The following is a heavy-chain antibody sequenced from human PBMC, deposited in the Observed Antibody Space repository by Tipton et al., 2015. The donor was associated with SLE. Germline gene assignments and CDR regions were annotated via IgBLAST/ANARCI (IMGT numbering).Heavy chain of an antibody. Sequence: QVQLVQSGAEVMKPGSSVTVSCQASGGTFSSYTISWVRQAPGQGLEWMGRIIPVLNITKYPQKFQGRVSITADESTSTVYMEVSGLTSEDTAVYYCARDSARPYYFDYWGQGTLVTVSS. CDR2: IIPVLNIT. J-gene: IGHJ4*02. CDR3: ARDSARPYYFDY. V-gene: IGHV1-69*09. CDR1: GGTFSSYT.